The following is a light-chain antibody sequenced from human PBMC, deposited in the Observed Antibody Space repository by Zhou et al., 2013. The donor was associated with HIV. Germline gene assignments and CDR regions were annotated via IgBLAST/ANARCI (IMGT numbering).Light chain of an antibody. Sequence: DIQVTQSPSSVSASVGDRVTVTCRTTLGISNSLAWYRQKPGRAPQLLIFAASRLHSGVPSRFSGSGSGTDFTLTISSLQPEDFATYYCQQANSFPWTFGQGTKVEV. J-gene: IGKJ1*01. CDR2: AAS. CDR3: QQANSFPWT. V-gene: IGKV1-12*02. CDR1: LGISNS.